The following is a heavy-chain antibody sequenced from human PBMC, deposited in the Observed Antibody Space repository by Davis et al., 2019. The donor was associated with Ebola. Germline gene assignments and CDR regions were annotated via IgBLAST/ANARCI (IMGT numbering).Heavy chain of an antibody. CDR2: IKQDGSEK. CDR1: GFTFSSYW. Sequence: PGGSLRLSCAASGFTFSSYWMSWVRQAPGKGLEWVANIKQDGSEKYYVDSVKGRFTISRDNAKNSLYLQMNSLRAEDTAVYYCARDLPEGYCTNGVCPGGFDYWGQGTLVTVSS. V-gene: IGHV3-7*01. CDR3: ARDLPEGYCTNGVCPGGFDY. J-gene: IGHJ4*02. D-gene: IGHD2-8*01.